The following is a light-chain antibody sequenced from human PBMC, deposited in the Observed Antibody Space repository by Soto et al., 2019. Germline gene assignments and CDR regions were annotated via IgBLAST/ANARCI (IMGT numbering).Light chain of an antibody. Sequence: EIVLTQSPATLSLSPGERATLSCGASQSVTSSHLAWYQQKPGLAPRLLIYDASSRATCIPDRFSGSGSGTDFTLTISRLEPEDFAVYYCQQYGSSPLTFGQGTRLEIK. J-gene: IGKJ5*01. CDR3: QQYGSSPLT. CDR2: DAS. V-gene: IGKV3D-20*01. CDR1: QSVTSSH.